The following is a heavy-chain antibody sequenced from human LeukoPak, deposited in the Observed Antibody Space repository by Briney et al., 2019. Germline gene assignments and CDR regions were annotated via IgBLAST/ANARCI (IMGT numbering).Heavy chain of an antibody. CDR2: ISYDGSNK. CDR3: ARDRELEHTMDYYYMDV. CDR1: GFTFSSYA. D-gene: IGHD1/OR15-1a*01. Sequence: GGSLRLSCSASGFTFSSYAMHWVRQAPGKGLEWVAVISYDGSNKYYADSVKGRFTISRDNSKNTLYLQMNSLRAEDTAVYYCARDRELEHTMDYYYMDVWGKGTTVTVSS. J-gene: IGHJ6*03. V-gene: IGHV3-30-3*01.